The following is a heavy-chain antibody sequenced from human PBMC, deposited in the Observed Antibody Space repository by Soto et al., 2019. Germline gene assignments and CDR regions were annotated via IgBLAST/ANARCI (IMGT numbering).Heavy chain of an antibody. CDR1: GGSISSGGYS. Sequence: PSETLSLTCAVSGGSISSGGYSWSWIRQPPGKGLEWIGYLYHTGNTYYNPPLKARITISADTSKKQFSLELRSVTAADTAVYYCATQPRYDSSGYFFYWGQGRLVTVSS. J-gene: IGHJ4*02. D-gene: IGHD3-22*01. CDR3: ATQPRYDSSGYFFY. CDR2: LYHTGNT. V-gene: IGHV4-30-2*05.